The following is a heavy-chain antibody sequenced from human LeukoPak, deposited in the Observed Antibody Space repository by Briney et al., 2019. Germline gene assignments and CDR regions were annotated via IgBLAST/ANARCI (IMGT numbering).Heavy chain of an antibody. D-gene: IGHD3-22*01. J-gene: IGHJ1*01. CDR1: GGSLTSYY. V-gene: IGHV4-59*01. CDR3: ARETTMIRD. CDR2: IYYSGST. Sequence: SETLSLTCTVSGGSLTSYYWSWIRQPPGKGLEWIGYIYYSGSTNYNPSLKSRVTISVDTSKNQFSLKLSSVTAADTAVYYCARETTMIRDWGQGTLVTVSS.